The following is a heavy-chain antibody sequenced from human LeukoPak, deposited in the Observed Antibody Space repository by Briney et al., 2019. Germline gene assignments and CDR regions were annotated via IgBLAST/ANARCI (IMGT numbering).Heavy chain of an antibody. CDR3: ARDHPYSSGWYGRVEALDL. J-gene: IGHJ3*01. CDR1: GFIFTGYY. V-gene: IGHV1-2*02. CDR2: INANSGGT. Sequence: ASVTVSFTASGFIFTGYYMHWVRQAPGQGLEWMGCINANSGGTNYAQKFQGRVTMTRDTSISTAYMDLSRLRSDDTAVYYCARDHPYSSGWYGRVEALDLWGQGTTVTVSS. D-gene: IGHD6-19*01.